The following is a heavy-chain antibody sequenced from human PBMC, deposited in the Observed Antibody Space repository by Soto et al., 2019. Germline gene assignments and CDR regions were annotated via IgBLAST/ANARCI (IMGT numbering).Heavy chain of an antibody. CDR2: ISGSGKST. CDR1: GFIFSNHA. Sequence: EVKLLESGGGLVQPGGSLRLSCAASGFIFSNHAMSWVRQAPGKGLEWVSVISGSGKSTYYADSVKGRFIISRDNSKNTLYLQMNSLRADDTALYYCAKGSRETTTFCGEDWGQGTLVTVSS. D-gene: IGHD2-21*01. CDR3: AKGSRETTTFCGED. J-gene: IGHJ4*02. V-gene: IGHV3-23*01.